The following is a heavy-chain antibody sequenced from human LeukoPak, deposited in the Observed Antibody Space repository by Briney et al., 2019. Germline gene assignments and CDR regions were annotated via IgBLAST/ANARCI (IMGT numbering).Heavy chain of an antibody. CDR2: ISGSGDNT. CDR3: AKVGSIVVVVAATQQDDY. Sequence: GGSLRLSCAASGITFAGYAMSWVRQAPGKGLEWVSGISGSGDNTYHADSVKGRFTISRDNSKNTLYLQMNSLRAEDTAVYYCAKVGSIVVVVAATQQDDYWGQGTLVTVSS. V-gene: IGHV3-23*01. CDR1: GITFAGYA. J-gene: IGHJ4*02. D-gene: IGHD2-15*01.